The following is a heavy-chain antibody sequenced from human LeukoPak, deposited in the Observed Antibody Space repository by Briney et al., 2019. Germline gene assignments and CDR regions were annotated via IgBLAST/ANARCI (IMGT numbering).Heavy chain of an antibody. CDR1: GYTFTSYD. V-gene: IGHV1-8*01. J-gene: IGHJ5*02. D-gene: IGHD1-26*01. Sequence: VASVQVSGKASGYTFTSYDINWVRQATGQGLEWMGWMNPNSGNTGYAQKFQGRVTMTRNTSISTAYMELSSLRSEDTAVYYCARTTVGSRDWFDPWGQGTLVTVSS. CDR2: MNPNSGNT. CDR3: ARTTVGSRDWFDP.